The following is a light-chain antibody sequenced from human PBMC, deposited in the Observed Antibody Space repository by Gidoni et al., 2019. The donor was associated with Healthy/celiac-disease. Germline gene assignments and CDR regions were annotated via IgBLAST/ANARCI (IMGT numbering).Light chain of an antibody. Sequence: QSALTQPASVSGSPGQSITISCTGTSSDVGGYNYVSWYQQHPGKAPKLMIHEVSNRPSGVSNRFSGSKSGNTASLTISGLQAEDEADYYCSSYTSSSTLVFGTGTKVTVL. V-gene: IGLV2-14*01. CDR2: EVS. CDR1: SSDVGGYNY. J-gene: IGLJ1*01. CDR3: SSYTSSSTLV.